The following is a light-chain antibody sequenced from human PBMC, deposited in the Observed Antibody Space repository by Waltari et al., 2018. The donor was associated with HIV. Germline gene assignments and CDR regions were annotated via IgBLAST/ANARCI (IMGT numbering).Light chain of an antibody. CDR2: WAS. V-gene: IGKV4-1*01. CDR1: RTILFPSNSKNY. J-gene: IGKJ4*01. CDR3: QQYFSSPLT. Sequence: DIVMTQSPDSLALSLGERATINCKSSRTILFPSNSKNYLAWSQQKTGQTPKLLIYWASTRESGVPDRFSGGGSGTNFTLTISSLQTEDVAVYYCQQYFSSPLTFGGGTRVEIK.